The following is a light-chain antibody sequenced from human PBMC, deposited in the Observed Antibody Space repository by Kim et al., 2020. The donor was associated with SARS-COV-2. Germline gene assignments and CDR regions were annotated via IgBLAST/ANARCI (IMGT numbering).Light chain of an antibody. Sequence: VALGQTVRITCQGDSLRSYYATWYQHKPGQAPILVIYGKNNRPSGIPDRFSGSSSGNTASLTITGTQAGDEADYYCNSRDSNDNVVFGGGTKLTV. CDR3: NSRDSNDNVV. V-gene: IGLV3-19*01. CDR1: SLRSYY. J-gene: IGLJ2*01. CDR2: GKN.